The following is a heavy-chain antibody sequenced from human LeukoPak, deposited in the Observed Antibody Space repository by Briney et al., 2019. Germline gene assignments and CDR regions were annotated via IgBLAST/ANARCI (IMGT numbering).Heavy chain of an antibody. CDR1: GYTFTGYY. D-gene: IGHD3-10*01. Sequence: ASVKVSCKASGYTFTGYYMHWVRQAPGQGLEWMGWINPNSGGTNYAQKFQGRVTMTRDTSISTAYMELSRLRSDDTAVYYCARLLITMVRGVIIIGTFDPWGQGTLVTVSS. V-gene: IGHV1-2*02. CDR3: ARLLITMVRGVIIIGTFDP. CDR2: INPNSGGT. J-gene: IGHJ5*02.